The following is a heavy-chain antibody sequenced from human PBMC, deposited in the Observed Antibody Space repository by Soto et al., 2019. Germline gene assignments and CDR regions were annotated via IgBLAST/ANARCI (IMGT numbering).Heavy chain of an antibody. Sequence: EVQLLESGGGLVQPGGSLRLSCAASGFTFSSYAMSWVRQAPGKGLEWVSIISGSGGGTYYADSVKGRFTISRDNSKNTLYSIMSSLRAEDAAVYYWETLAAAAAPDYWGQGTLVTVSS. J-gene: IGHJ4*02. CDR3: ETLAAAAAPDY. D-gene: IGHD6-13*01. CDR1: GFTFSSYA. CDR2: ISGSGGGT. V-gene: IGHV3-23*01.